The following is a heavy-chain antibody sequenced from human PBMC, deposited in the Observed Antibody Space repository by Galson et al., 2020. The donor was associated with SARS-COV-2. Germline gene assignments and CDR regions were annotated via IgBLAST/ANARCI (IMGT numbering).Heavy chain of an antibody. D-gene: IGHD3-22*01. J-gene: IGHJ4*02. CDR1: GLSVTNSY. V-gene: IGHV3-53*01. CDR2: IFGDDST. CDR3: ARAWGYYFDSRWDY. Sequence: GGSLRLSCKASGLSVTNSYMNWVRLTPGRGLEWVSIIFGDDSTYYADSVKGRFTVSRDNSKNTLYLQMNSLRVEDTAVYYCARAWGYYFDSRWDYWGQGTLVTVSS.